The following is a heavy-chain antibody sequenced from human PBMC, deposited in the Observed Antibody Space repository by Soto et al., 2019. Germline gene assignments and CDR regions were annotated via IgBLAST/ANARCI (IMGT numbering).Heavy chain of an antibody. CDR2: ISWNSGAV. Sequence: GGSLRLSCAASGFTFSSYAMSWVRQAPGKGLEWVSDISWNSGAVAYADSVKGRFTISRDNAKNSLYLQMNSLRPEDTAFYYCVKGSSPHLGQFLIQVFDIWGQGTMVTVSS. CDR3: VKGSSPHLGQFLIQVFDI. CDR1: GFTFSSYA. V-gene: IGHV3-9*01. D-gene: IGHD3-16*01. J-gene: IGHJ3*02.